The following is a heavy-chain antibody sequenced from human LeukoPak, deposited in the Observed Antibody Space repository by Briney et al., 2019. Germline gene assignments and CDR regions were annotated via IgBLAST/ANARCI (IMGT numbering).Heavy chain of an antibody. J-gene: IGHJ3*02. CDR1: GYTFTGYY. CDR2: INSDRGRN. Sequence: ASVKVSCKASGYTFTGYYIDRLRQAPGHPLEWMGWINSDRGRNIYAQKIKGRVTMTRDTAISSVYMELSRLRSDVTAVYYCARAEGRYDIFTGYYNAKDAFDIWGQGTMVTVSS. CDR3: ARAEGRYDIFTGYYNAKDAFDI. V-gene: IGHV1-2*02. D-gene: IGHD3-9*01.